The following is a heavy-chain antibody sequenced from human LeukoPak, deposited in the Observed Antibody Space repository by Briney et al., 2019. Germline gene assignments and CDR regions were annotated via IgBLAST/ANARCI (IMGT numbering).Heavy chain of an antibody. V-gene: IGHV3-48*01. Sequence: GGSLRLSCAASGFTFSSYSMNWVRQAPGKGLEWVSYISSSSSTIYYADSVKGRFTISRDNAKNSLYLQMNSLRAEDTAVYYCARDGYDFWSAARDWFDPWGQGTLVTVSS. CDR3: ARDGYDFWSAARDWFDP. D-gene: IGHD3-3*01. J-gene: IGHJ5*02. CDR2: ISSSSSTI. CDR1: GFTFSSYS.